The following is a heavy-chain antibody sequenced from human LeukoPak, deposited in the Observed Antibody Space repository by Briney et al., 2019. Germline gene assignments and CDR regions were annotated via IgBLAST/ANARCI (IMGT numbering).Heavy chain of an antibody. CDR2: ISAYNGNI. J-gene: IGHJ6*02. CDR3: ARDLSRLSSGGLYYYYYYGMDV. CDR1: GYTFTSYG. Sequence: APVKVSCKASGYTFTSYGISWVRQAPGQGLKWMGWISAYNGNINYAQKLQGRVTMTTDTSTSTAYMELRSLRSDDTAVYYCARDLSRLSSGGLYYYYYYGMDVWGQGTTVTVSS. D-gene: IGHD6-19*01. V-gene: IGHV1-18*01.